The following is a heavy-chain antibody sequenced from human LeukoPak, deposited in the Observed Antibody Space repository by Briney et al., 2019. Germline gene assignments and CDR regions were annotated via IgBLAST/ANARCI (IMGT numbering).Heavy chain of an antibody. CDR3: AREVAAARDAFDI. V-gene: IGHV1-2*02. Sequence: ASVSVSCKASGYAFTAYYIHWVRQAPGQGLEWMGWINPNSGGTNYAQKFQGRVTMTRDTSISTAYMELSRLRSDDTAVYYCAREVAAARDAFDIWGQGTMV. D-gene: IGHD6-13*01. J-gene: IGHJ3*02. CDR1: GYAFTAYY. CDR2: INPNSGGT.